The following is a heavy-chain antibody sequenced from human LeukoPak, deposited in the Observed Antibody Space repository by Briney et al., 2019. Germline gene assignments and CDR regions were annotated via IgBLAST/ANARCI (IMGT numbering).Heavy chain of an antibody. CDR1: GFTFGDYA. CDR3: TRERDYTDEY. V-gene: IGHV3-49*03. CDR2: IRGKGSGGST. D-gene: IGHD4-11*01. Sequence: GGSLRLSCTGSGFTFGDYAMSWFRQAPGKGLEWVGFIRGKGSGGSTEYAASVKGRFTISRDDSRRMDYLQMDGLRPEDTAVYYCTRERDYTDEYWGQGTLVTVSS. J-gene: IGHJ4*02.